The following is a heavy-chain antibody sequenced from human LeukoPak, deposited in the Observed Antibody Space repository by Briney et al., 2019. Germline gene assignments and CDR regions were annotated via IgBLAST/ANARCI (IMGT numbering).Heavy chain of an antibody. V-gene: IGHV4-28*01. J-gene: IGHJ4*02. CDR3: TRKTGGSSDFY. Sequence: SETLSLTCAVSAYSISSNNWWGWIRQPPGKGLEWIGYIFHSGSTYYNPSLKSRVTMSVDTSKNQFPMRLSSVTAVDTAVYYCTRKTGGSSDFYWGQGTLVTVSS. CDR2: IFHSGST. D-gene: IGHD6-19*01. CDR1: AYSISSNNW.